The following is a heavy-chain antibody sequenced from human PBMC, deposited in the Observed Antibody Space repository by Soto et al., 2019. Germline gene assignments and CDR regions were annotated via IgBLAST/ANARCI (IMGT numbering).Heavy chain of an antibody. V-gene: IGHV5-51*01. CDR2: IYPGDSDA. CDR1: GYSFRNNW. J-gene: IGHJ4*02. Sequence: GESLKISCKGSGYSFRNNWITWVRQTPGKGLEWMGMIYPGDSDARYSPSFEGQVTFSVDKSINTAYLQWNSLKASDTAMYYCARQGGEYNTMSDYWGQGTLVTVSS. CDR3: ARQGGEYNTMSDY. D-gene: IGHD3-10*01.